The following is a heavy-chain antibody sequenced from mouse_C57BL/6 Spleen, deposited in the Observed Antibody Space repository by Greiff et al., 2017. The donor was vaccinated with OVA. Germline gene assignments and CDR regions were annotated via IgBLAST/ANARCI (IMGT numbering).Heavy chain of an antibody. J-gene: IGHJ4*01. CDR3: ARQPSGYAMDY. D-gene: IGHD3-1*01. Sequence: VQLQQSGAELVKPGASVKISCKASGYAFSSYWMNWLKQRPGKGLEWIGQIYPGDGDTNYNGKFKGKATLTADKSSSTAYMQLSSLTSEDSAVYFCARQPSGYAMDYWGQGTSVTVSS. CDR1: GYAFSSYW. CDR2: IYPGDGDT. V-gene: IGHV1-80*01.